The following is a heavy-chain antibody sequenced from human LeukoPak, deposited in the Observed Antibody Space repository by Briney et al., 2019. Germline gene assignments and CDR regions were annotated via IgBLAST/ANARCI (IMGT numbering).Heavy chain of an antibody. CDR1: GGTFSSYA. CDR3: ARDLYYYGSGSYSYFDY. J-gene: IGHJ4*02. CDR2: IIPIFGTA. V-gene: IGHV1-69*06. D-gene: IGHD3-10*01. Sequence: SVKVSCKASGGTFSSYAISWVRQAPGQGLEWMGGIIPIFGTANYAQKFQGRVTITADKSTSTAYMELSSLRSEDTAVYYCARDLYYYGSGSYSYFDYWGQGTLVTVSS.